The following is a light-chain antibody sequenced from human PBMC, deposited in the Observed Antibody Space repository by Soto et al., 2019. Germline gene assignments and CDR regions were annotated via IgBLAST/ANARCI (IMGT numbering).Light chain of an antibody. CDR1: QSVSSN. CDR2: GAS. Sequence: EIVMTQSPATLSVSPGERATLSCRASQSVSSNLAWYQQKPCQSPRLLIYGASTRATGIPARFSGSGSGTEFTLTISSLQSEDFAGYYCQQYNNWPPLTFGGGTKVEIK. J-gene: IGKJ4*01. V-gene: IGKV3-15*01. CDR3: QQYNNWPPLT.